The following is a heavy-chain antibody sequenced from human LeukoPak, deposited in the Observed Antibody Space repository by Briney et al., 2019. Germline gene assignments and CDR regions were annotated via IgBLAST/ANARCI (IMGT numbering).Heavy chain of an antibody. Sequence: ASETLSLTCAVYGESFSGYYWSWIRQPPGKGLEWIGEINHSGSTNYNPSLKSRVTILVDTSKNQFSLKLSSVTAADTAVYYCARGRLNNQSKYRNPYYFDYWGQGTLVTVSS. CDR3: ARGRLNNQSKYRNPYYFDY. CDR1: GESFSGYY. D-gene: IGHD2/OR15-2a*01. V-gene: IGHV4-34*01. CDR2: INHSGST. J-gene: IGHJ4*02.